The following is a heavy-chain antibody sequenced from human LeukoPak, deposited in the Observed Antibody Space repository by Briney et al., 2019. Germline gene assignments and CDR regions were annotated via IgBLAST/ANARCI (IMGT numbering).Heavy chain of an antibody. CDR2: ISYDGSNK. J-gene: IGHJ3*02. Sequence: GGSLRLSCAASGFTFSSYAMHWVRQAPGKGLEWVAVISYDGSNKYYADSVKGRFTISRDNSKNTLYLQMNSLRAEDTAVYYCVTMIVVVTNDAFDIWGQGIMVTVSS. CDR1: GFTFSSYA. D-gene: IGHD3-22*01. V-gene: IGHV3-30-3*01. CDR3: VTMIVVVTNDAFDI.